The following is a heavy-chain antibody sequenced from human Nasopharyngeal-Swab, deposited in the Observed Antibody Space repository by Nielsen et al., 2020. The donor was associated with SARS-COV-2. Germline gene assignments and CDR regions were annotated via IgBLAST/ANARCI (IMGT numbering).Heavy chain of an antibody. Sequence: GESLKISCAASGFSFSTYWMTWVRQAPGKGLEWVANIKQDGSEKYYVDSVKGRSTVSRDNPKNLLYLQVNSLRAEDTAVYYCARQGVFAPAYFHQYYMDVWGKGTTVTVSS. CDR1: GFSFSTYW. CDR2: IKQDGSEK. V-gene: IGHV3-7*03. J-gene: IGHJ6*03. D-gene: IGHD3-16*02. CDR3: ARQGVFAPAYFHQYYMDV.